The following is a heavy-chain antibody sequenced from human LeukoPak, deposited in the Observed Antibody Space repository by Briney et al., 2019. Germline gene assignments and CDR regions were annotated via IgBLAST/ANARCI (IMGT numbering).Heavy chain of an antibody. Sequence: SKTLSLTCTVSGGSISSRSYYWDWIRQPPGKGLEWIGNINDSGDTYYNPSLKSRITISVDTSQNQFSLKMNSVTAADTAVYYCAVGYYFGSNYWGQGTLVTVSS. CDR3: AVGYYFGSNY. D-gene: IGHD3-10*01. CDR1: GGSISSRSYY. CDR2: INDSGDT. V-gene: IGHV4-39*01. J-gene: IGHJ4*02.